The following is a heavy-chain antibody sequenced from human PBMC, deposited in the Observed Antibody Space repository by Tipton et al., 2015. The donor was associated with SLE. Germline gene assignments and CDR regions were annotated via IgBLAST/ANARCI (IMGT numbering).Heavy chain of an antibody. D-gene: IGHD1-26*01. Sequence: SLRLSCAASGFTFDDYGMHWVRQPPGKGLEWVSSINWNSGRIDYADSVKGRFTISRDNAKNSLYLQLNSPRTEDSAVYYCAKDIGDQGAYMDVWGKGTTVTVSS. CDR2: INWNSGRI. V-gene: IGHV3-9*01. CDR3: AKDIGDQGAYMDV. CDR1: GFTFDDYG. J-gene: IGHJ6*03.